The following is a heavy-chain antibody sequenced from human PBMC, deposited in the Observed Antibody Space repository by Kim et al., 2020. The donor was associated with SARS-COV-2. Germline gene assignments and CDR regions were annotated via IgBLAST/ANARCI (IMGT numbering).Heavy chain of an antibody. CDR2: IYYSGST. J-gene: IGHJ5*02. CDR3: ARQRISIWYERWFDP. D-gene: IGHD6-13*01. Sequence: SETLSLTCTVSGGSISSSSYYWGWIRQPPGKGLEWIGSIYYSGSTYYNPSLKSRVTISVDTSKNQFSLKLSSVTAADTAVYYCARQRISIWYERWFDPWGQATLVTVSS. CDR1: GGSISSSSYY. V-gene: IGHV4-39*01.